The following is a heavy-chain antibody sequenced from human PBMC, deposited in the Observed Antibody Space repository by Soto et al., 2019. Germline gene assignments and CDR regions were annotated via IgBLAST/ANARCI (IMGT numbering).Heavy chain of an antibody. D-gene: IGHD2-2*01. J-gene: IGHJ5*02. V-gene: IGHV1-69*08. CDR3: ARDRPYCSSTRCYVLVFGNWFDP. CDR1: GGTFSSYT. CDR2: IIPILGIA. Sequence: QVQLVQSGAEVKKPGSSVKVSCKASGGTFSSYTISWVRQAPGQGLEWMGRIIPILGIANYAQKFQGRVTIAADKSTSTAYMELSSLRSEDTAVYSCARDRPYCSSTRCYVLVFGNWFDPWGQGSLVTVSS.